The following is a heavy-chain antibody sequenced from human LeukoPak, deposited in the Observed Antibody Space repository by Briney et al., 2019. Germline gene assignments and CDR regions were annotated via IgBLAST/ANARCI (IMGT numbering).Heavy chain of an antibody. V-gene: IGHV3-30*02. CDR3: AAHQGYCSGGGCGPY. CDR2: IVNDGSNK. CDR1: VVTFTTVG. Sequence: GALRLSSAPSVVTFTTVGVRRGRDAPGKGLGWWAFIVNDGSNKYSVDSAKGGFTISSDNSKNTLYLQMNTLRAEDTAVYHCAAHQGYCSGGGCGPYWGQGTQVTVSS. J-gene: IGHJ4*02. D-gene: IGHD2-15*01.